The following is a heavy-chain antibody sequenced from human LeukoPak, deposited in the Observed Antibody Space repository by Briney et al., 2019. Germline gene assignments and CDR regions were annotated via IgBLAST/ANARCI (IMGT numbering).Heavy chain of an antibody. CDR3: ARELNWRYFDY. J-gene: IGHJ4*02. Sequence: SETLSLTCAVYGGSFSGYYWSWIRQPPGKGLEWIGEINHSGSTNYNPSLKSRVTISVDTSKNQFSLKLTSVTAADTAVYYCARELNWRYFDYWGQGTLVTVSS. D-gene: IGHD1-1*01. CDR2: INHSGST. V-gene: IGHV4-34*01. CDR1: GGSFSGYY.